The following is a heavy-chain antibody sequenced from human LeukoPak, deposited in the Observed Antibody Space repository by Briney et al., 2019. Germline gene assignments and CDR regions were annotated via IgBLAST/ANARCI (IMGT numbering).Heavy chain of an antibody. CDR3: ARKSAARKTSEFDY. V-gene: IGHV1-2*02. CDR2: INPNSGGT. Sequence: ASVKVSCTASGYTFSGYYMNWVRQAPGQRLEWMGWINPNSGGTKYAQKFQGRVTMTSDTSISTAYMELSSLISDDTAVYYCARKSAARKTSEFDYWGQGTLVTVSS. CDR1: GYTFSGYY. D-gene: IGHD6-6*01. J-gene: IGHJ4*02.